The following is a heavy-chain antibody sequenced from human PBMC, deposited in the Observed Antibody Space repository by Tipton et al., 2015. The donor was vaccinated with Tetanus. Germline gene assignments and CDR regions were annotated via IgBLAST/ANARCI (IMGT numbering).Heavy chain of an antibody. CDR3: ARIHDFWSGYFDF. CDR2: VSYSGRT. J-gene: IGHJ4*02. Sequence: LRLSCSVSRGSVRSGDYSWNWIRQPPGKGLEWLAYVSYSGRTNSNYSLKDRITISQDTSKNQFSLTLSSATAADTAVYYCARIHDFWSGYFDFWGQGILVIVSA. D-gene: IGHD3-3*01. CDR1: RGSVRSGDYS. V-gene: IGHV4-61*08.